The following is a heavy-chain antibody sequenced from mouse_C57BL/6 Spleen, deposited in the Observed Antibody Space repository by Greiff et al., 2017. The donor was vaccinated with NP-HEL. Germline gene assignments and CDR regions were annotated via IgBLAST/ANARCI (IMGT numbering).Heavy chain of an antibody. CDR2: IDPSDSYT. CDR3: ARVYYGNPYYFDY. J-gene: IGHJ2*01. D-gene: IGHD2-1*01. V-gene: IGHV1-69*01. CDR1: GYTFTSYW. Sequence: VQLQQPGAELVMPGASVKLSCKASGYTFTSYWMHWVKQRPGQGLEWIGEIDPSDSYTNYNQKFKGKSTLTVDKSSRTAYMQLSSLTSEDSAVYYCARVYYGNPYYFDYWGQGTTLTVSS.